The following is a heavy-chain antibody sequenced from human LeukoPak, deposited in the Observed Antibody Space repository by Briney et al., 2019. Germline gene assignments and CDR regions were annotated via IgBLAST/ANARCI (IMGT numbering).Heavy chain of an antibody. CDR1: GGSISSGSYY. D-gene: IGHD3-3*01. Sequence: MSSETLSLTCTVSGGSISSGSYYWSWIRQPAGKGLEWIGRIYTSGSTNYNPSLKSRVTISVDTSKNQFSLKLSSVTAADTAVHYCARDRAIFGVVSYLYYMDVWGKGTTVTVSS. CDR3: ARDRAIFGVVSYLYYMDV. CDR2: IYTSGST. V-gene: IGHV4-61*02. J-gene: IGHJ6*03.